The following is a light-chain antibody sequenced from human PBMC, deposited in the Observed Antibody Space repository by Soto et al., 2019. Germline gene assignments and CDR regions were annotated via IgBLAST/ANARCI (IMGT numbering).Light chain of an antibody. CDR3: QHYGSTPPIT. J-gene: IGKJ5*01. CDR2: GAS. Sequence: DIVLTQSPGTLSLSPGARATLSCRASQSVRSTSLAWYQQKPGQAPRLLMYGASSRATGIPDKFSGGGSGTDYTLTISRLETEDFAVYYGQHYGSTPPITFGQGTRLEIK. CDR1: QSVRSTS. V-gene: IGKV3-20*01.